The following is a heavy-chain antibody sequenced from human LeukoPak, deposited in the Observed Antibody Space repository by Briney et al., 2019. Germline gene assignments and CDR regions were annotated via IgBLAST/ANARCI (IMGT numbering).Heavy chain of an antibody. Sequence: GGSLRLSCTASGFTFSGAWMTWVRQAPGKGLEWVANTREDGTEKNYVDSVKGRFTISRDNAKNSLFLQMSNLRDDDTAIYYCARHVGISFWGQGTLVTVSS. V-gene: IGHV3-7*01. CDR1: GFTFSGAW. J-gene: IGHJ4*02. CDR2: TREDGTEK. D-gene: IGHD7-27*01. CDR3: ARHVGISF.